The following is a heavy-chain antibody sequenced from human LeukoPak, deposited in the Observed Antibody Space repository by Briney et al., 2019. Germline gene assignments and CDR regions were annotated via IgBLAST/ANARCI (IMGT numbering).Heavy chain of an antibody. CDR2: INWNGGST. CDR1: GFTFSSYA. J-gene: IGHJ4*02. CDR3: ARGYSGYDRDPYYFDY. V-gene: IGHV3-20*04. Sequence: GGSLRLSCAASGFTFSSYAMSWVRQAPGKGLEWVSGINWNGGSTGYADSVKGRFTISRDNAKNSLYLQMNSLRAEDTALYYCARGYSGYDRDPYYFDYWGQGALVTVSS. D-gene: IGHD5-12*01.